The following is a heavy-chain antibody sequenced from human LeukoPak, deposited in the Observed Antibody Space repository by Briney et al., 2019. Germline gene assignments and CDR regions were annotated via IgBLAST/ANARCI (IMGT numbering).Heavy chain of an antibody. V-gene: IGHV3-7*01. Sequence: GGSLRLSCAASGFTFSSYSMNWVRQAPGKGLEWVANIKQDGSEKYYVDSVKGRFTISRDNAKNSLYLQMNSLRAEDTAVYYCARAPYCSGGSCYSPFDYWGQGTLVTVSS. D-gene: IGHD2-15*01. J-gene: IGHJ4*02. CDR2: IKQDGSEK. CDR3: ARAPYCSGGSCYSPFDY. CDR1: GFTFSSYS.